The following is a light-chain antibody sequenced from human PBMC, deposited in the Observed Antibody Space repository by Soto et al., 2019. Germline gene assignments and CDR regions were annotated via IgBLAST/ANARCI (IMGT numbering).Light chain of an antibody. CDR2: RNS. CDR3: AAWDEDVRAVV. V-gene: IGLV1-47*01. Sequence: QSVLTQPPSASGTPGQKVSISCSGGRSNIGSNYAFWYQQFPGTAPKLFNFRNSQRPSGVPDRFSGSKSGTSASLAVSGLRSEDEATYYCAAWDEDVRAVVFGGGTKLTVL. CDR1: RSNIGSNY. J-gene: IGLJ2*01.